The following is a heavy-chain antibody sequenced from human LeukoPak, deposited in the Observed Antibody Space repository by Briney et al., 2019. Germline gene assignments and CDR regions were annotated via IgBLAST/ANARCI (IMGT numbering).Heavy chain of an antibody. J-gene: IGHJ3*02. CDR1: GFTFDNYA. D-gene: IGHD3-10*02. V-gene: IGHV3-23*01. CDR3: AKCSAGYYNDAFDI. CDR2: ISGGGAKR. Sequence: GGSLRLSCVASGFTFDNYAMNWVRQAPGKGLEWVSYISGGGAKRHYSDSVKGRFTISRDNPKNTLYLQINNLRAEDTAMYYCAKCSAGYYNDAFDIWGPGTMVTVSS.